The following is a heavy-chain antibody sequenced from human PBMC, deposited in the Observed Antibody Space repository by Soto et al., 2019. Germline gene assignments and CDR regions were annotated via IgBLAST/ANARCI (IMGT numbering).Heavy chain of an antibody. J-gene: IGHJ4*02. V-gene: IGHV1-18*01. CDR1: GYAFTTYG. Sequence: QVHLVQSGAEVKKPGASVKVSCKGSGYAFTTYGITWVRQAPGQGLEWMGWISAHNGNTNYAQRLQGRVTVTRDTTTSTAYMELRSLRSDDTAVYYCARGRDGDYWGQGALVTVSS. CDR2: ISAHNGNT. CDR3: ARGRDGDY. D-gene: IGHD6-6*01.